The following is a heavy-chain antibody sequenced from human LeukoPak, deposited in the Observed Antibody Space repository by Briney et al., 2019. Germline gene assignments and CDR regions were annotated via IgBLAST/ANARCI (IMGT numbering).Heavy chain of an antibody. V-gene: IGHV3-74*01. CDR1: GFTFSRFR. CDR3: ATDLTGPEDY. Sequence: GGSLRLSSAASGFTFSRFRMQWVRQAPGKGLVWVSRINTDGSYTSYADSVKGRFTISRDNAKNTLYLQMNSLRADDTPVYYWATDLTGPEDYWGQGTLVTVSS. J-gene: IGHJ4*02. CDR2: INTDGSYT.